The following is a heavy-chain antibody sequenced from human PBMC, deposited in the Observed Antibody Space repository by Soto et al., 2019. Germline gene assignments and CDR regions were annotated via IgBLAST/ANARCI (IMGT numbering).Heavy chain of an antibody. CDR3: ATDPLADWRPPRNSAFDY. Sequence: ASVKVACKAPGFTFSNDGFSWVRLAPGQGLEWLGWISAHNGNRHYAQKVQGRVIMTTDTPTRTAYMELRSLRADDTAVYYCATDPLADWRPPRNSAFDYFRRGTMVTACS. D-gene: IGHD3-9*01. J-gene: IGHJ4*02. CDR1: GFTFSNDG. CDR2: ISAHNGNR. V-gene: IGHV1-18*04.